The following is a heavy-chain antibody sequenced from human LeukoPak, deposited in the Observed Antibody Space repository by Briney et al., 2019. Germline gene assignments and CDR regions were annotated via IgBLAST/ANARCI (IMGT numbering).Heavy chain of an antibody. CDR2: INGDGSWT. V-gene: IGHV3-74*01. CDR3: ARGLVVSPNWFDP. Sequence: PGGSLRLSCAASGNYWMHWVRQAPGKGLVWVSHINGDGSWTSYADSVKGRFTISRDNAENSLYLQMNSLRVEDTAVYFCARGLVVSPNWFDPWGQGTLVTVSS. CDR1: GNYW. D-gene: IGHD2-21*01. J-gene: IGHJ5*02.